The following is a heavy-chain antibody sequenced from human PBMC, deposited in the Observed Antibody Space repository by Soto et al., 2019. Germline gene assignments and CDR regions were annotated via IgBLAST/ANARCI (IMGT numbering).Heavy chain of an antibody. Sequence: QVQLQESGPGLVKPSETLSLTCTVSGGSISSYYWSWIRQPPGKGLEWIGYIYYSGSTNYNPSLKSRVTISVDTSKNQFSLKLSSVTAADTAVYYSARAPDYDFWSGYYPDWGQGTLVTVSS. CDR3: ARAPDYDFWSGYYPD. J-gene: IGHJ4*02. CDR2: IYYSGST. CDR1: GGSISSYY. D-gene: IGHD3-3*01. V-gene: IGHV4-59*01.